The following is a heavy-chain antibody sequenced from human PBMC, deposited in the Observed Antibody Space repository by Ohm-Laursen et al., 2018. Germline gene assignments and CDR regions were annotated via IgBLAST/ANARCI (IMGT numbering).Heavy chain of an antibody. CDR1: GYSISSGGYY. Sequence: SQTLSLTCAVSGYSISSGGYYWSWIRQHPGKGLEWIGYIYYSGSTYYNPSLKSRVTISVDTSKNQFSLKLSSVTAADTAVYYCARGGGYPGDAFDIWGQGTMVTVSS. V-gene: IGHV4-31*11. J-gene: IGHJ3*02. CDR2: IYYSGST. CDR3: ARGGGYPGDAFDI. D-gene: IGHD5-12*01.